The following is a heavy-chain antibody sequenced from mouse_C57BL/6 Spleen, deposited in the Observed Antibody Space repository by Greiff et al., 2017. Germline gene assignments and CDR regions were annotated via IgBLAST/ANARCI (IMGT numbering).Heavy chain of an antibody. J-gene: IGHJ2*01. Sequence: QVQLQQPGTELVKPGASVKLSCKASGYTFTSYWMHWVKQRPGQGLEWIGNINPSNGGTNYNEKFKSKATLTVDKSSSTAYMQLSSLTSEASAVYYCAAFITTVVAAADYWGQGTTLTVSS. D-gene: IGHD1-1*01. CDR2: INPSNGGT. CDR3: AAFITTVVAAADY. CDR1: GYTFTSYW. V-gene: IGHV1-53*01.